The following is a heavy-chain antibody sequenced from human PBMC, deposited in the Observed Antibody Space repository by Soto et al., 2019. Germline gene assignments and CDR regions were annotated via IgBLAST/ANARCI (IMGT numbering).Heavy chain of an antibody. V-gene: IGHV1-46*01. CDR3: ARDRCDTTSCYECDY. J-gene: IGHJ4*02. Sequence: QVQLVQSGAEVKKSGASVKVSCKASGYTFTNYYMHWVRQAPGQGLEWMGIINPSGGSTRFAQKFQGRGTLTRDTSTNTVYMEVSSLRSDDTAVYYCARDRCDTTSCYECDYWGQGTLVTVSS. D-gene: IGHD2-2*01. CDR1: GYTFTNYY. CDR2: INPSGGST.